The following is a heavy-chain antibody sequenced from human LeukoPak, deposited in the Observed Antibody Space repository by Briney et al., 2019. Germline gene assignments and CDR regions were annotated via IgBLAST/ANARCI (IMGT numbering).Heavy chain of an antibody. CDR3: AKEDDYDILTGYFAPFDY. CDR2: ISGSGGST. V-gene: IGHV3-23*01. J-gene: IGHJ4*02. Sequence: GGSLRLSCAASGFTFSSYAMSWVRQAPGKGLEWVSAISGSGGSTYYADSVKGRFTISRDNSKNTLYLQMNSLRAEDTAVYYCAKEDDYDILTGYFAPFDYWGQGTLVTVSS. D-gene: IGHD3-9*01. CDR1: GFTFSSYA.